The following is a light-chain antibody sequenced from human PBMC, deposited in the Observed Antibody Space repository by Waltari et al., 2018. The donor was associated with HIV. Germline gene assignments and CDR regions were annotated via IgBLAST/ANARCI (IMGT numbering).Light chain of an antibody. V-gene: IGKV3-20*01. CDR1: QSVTNNY. CDR3: QQYDSSLRIT. J-gene: IGKJ5*01. Sequence: EIVFTQSPGTLSLSLGERAALSCRASQSVTNNYLAWYQQKPGQAPRLLISGASRRATGIPDRFSGSGSGTHFTLTINGLEPGDVAVYYCQQYDSSLRITFGQGTRLEIK. CDR2: GAS.